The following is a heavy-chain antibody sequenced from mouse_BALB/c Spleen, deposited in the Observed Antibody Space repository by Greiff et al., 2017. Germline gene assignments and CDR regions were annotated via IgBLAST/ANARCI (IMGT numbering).Heavy chain of an antibody. CDR2: INPSTGYT. J-gene: IGHJ3*01. V-gene: IGHV1-7*01. CDR1: GYTFTSYW. D-gene: IGHD1-1*01. CDR3: ARNYGSSYDAWFAY. Sequence: VQLQQSGAELAKPGASVKMSCKASGYTFTSYWMHWVKQRPGQGLEWIGYINPSTGYTEYNQKFKDKATLTADKSSSTAYMQLSSLTSEDSAVYYCARNYGSSYDAWFAYWGQGTLVTVSA.